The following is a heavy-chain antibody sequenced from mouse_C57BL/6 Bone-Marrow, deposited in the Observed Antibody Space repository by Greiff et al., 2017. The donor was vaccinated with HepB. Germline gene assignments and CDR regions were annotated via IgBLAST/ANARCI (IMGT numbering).Heavy chain of an antibody. V-gene: IGHV3-6*01. J-gene: IGHJ4*01. D-gene: IGHD2-4*01. CDR2: ISYDGSN. Sequence: EVKLMESGPGLVKPSQSLSLTCSVTGYSITCGYYWNWIRQFPGNKLEWMGYISYDGSNNYNPSLKNRISITRDTSKNQFFLKLNSVTTEDTATYYCARHYDYDGAMDYWGQGTSVTVSS. CDR1: GYSITCGYY. CDR3: ARHYDYDGAMDY.